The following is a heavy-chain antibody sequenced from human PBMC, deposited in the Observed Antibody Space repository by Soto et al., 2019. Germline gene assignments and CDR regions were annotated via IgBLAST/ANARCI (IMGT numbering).Heavy chain of an antibody. Sequence: EVQLLESGGDLVQPGGSLRLSCAASGFTFSNFAMSWVRQAPGRGLEWVSGISASGRDIQYADSVKDRFTVSRDNSKNTLYLHMNSLRAEDTAIYYCAKGKTSGWYYFDYWGQGALVTVSS. CDR3: AKGKTSGWYYFDY. CDR2: ISASGRDI. J-gene: IGHJ4*02. D-gene: IGHD6-19*01. CDR1: GFTFSNFA. V-gene: IGHV3-23*01.